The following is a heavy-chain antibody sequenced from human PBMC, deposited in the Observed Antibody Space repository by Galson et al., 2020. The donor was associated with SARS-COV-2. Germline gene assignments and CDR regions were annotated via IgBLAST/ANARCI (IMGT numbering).Heavy chain of an antibody. CDR1: DYSISSNYY. CDR2: VYHSGST. D-gene: IGHD3-22*01. J-gene: IGHJ4*02. CDR3: ARETPRSTYYRGGIDF. V-gene: IGHV4-38-2*02. Sequence: SETLSLTCKVSDYSISSNYYWGWIRQPPWKGLEWIGSVYHSGSTFYNPSLRSRVTISVDTSKNQFSLKMNSVTAADTAVYYCARETPRSTYYRGGIDFWGQGTLVTVSS.